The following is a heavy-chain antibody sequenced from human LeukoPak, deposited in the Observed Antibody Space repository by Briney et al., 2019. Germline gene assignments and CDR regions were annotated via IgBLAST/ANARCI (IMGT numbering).Heavy chain of an antibody. CDR1: GGSISSHY. CDR2: IYYSGST. CDR3: AGALLGAFDI. J-gene: IGHJ3*02. Sequence: PSETLSLTCTVPGGSISSHYWSWIRQPPGKGLEWIGYIYYSGSTNYNPSLKSRVTISVDTSKNQFSLKLSSVIAADTAVYYCAGALLGAFDIWGQGTMVTVSS. D-gene: IGHD1-26*01. V-gene: IGHV4-59*11.